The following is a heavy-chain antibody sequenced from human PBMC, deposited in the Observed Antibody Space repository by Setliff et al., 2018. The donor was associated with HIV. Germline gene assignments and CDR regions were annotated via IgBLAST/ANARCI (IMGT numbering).Heavy chain of an antibody. CDR2: ISSSGSYI. CDR3: TRSHSTRDAFDI. J-gene: IGHJ3*02. Sequence: PGGSLRLSCAASGFTFSTYAMNWVRQAPGKGLEWVSSISSSGSYIYYADSVKGRFTISRDHATSALYLQTDSLRAEDTALYYCTRSHSTRDAFDIWGQGTMVTVSS. D-gene: IGHD2-2*01. V-gene: IGHV3-21*01. CDR1: GFTFSTYA.